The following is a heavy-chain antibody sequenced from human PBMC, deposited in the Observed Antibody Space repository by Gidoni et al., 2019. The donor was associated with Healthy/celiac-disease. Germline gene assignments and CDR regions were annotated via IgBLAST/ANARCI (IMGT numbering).Heavy chain of an antibody. D-gene: IGHD6-13*01. CDR2: IKIKTDGGTT. Sequence: EVQLVESGGGLVKPGGSLRLSCAASGFTFSNAWMSWVRQAPGKGLEWVGRIKIKTDGGTTDYAAPVKGRFTISRDDSKNTLYLQMNSLKTEDTAVYYCTHSLAAAGDFDYWGQGTLVTVSS. J-gene: IGHJ4*02. CDR3: THSLAAAGDFDY. CDR1: GFTFSNAW. V-gene: IGHV3-15*01.